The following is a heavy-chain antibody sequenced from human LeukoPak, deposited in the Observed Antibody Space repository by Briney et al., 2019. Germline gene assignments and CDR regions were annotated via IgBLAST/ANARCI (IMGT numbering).Heavy chain of an antibody. V-gene: IGHV4-34*01. J-gene: IGHJ4*02. D-gene: IGHD3-22*01. CDR1: GGSFSGYY. Sequence: SETLSLTCAVYGGSFSGYYWNWIRQPPGKGLEWIGEINHSGSTNYNPSLKSRVTISVDTSKNQFSLKLSSVTAADTAVYYCASNYDSSGYYWYWGQGTLVTVSS. CDR2: INHSGST. CDR3: ASNYDSSGYYWY.